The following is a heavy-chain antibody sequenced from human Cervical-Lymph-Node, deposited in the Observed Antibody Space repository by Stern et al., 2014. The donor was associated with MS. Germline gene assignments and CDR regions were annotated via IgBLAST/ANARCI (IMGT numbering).Heavy chain of an antibody. D-gene: IGHD3-16*02. CDR3: ARVLSLAPSDS. V-gene: IGHV1-46*01. CDR1: GYTFTTYY. J-gene: IGHJ4*02. Sequence: VKMVQSGDEIRKPGASAKISCEASGYTFTTYYMHWVRQAPGKGLEWVTLFTPSDGKTTYAPRFHGRFTVTGDTSTSTVYMELTGLRSEDTAVYYCARVLSLAPSDSWCQGTLVILSS. CDR2: FTPSDGKT.